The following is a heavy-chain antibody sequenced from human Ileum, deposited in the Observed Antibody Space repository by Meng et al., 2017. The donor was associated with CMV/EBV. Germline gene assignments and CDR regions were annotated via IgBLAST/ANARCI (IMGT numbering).Heavy chain of an antibody. CDR3: AREAGGGHSAGDCFDP. J-gene: IGHJ5*02. Sequence: GESLKISCAASGFTFRHYSMNWVRQAPGKGLEWVSSISSSSRYISYADSVKGRFTISRDNAKDSVYLQMDSLRAEDTAVYYCAREAGGGHSAGDCFDPWGQGTLVTVSS. V-gene: IGHV3-21*01. CDR2: ISSSSRYI. CDR1: GFTFRHYS. D-gene: IGHD2-21*02.